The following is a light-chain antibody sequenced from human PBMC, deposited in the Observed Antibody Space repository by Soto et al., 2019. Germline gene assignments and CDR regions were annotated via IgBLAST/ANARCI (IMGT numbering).Light chain of an antibody. CDR1: QNVNNNY. Sequence: EIVLTQCPGTLSLSPGETATLSCRASQNVNNNYMAWFQQKPGLAPRLLIYLTSSRATGVPDRFSGSGSGTDFTLTITGLQPDDFAVYYCQQFGATPLTFGGGTRVEIK. CDR3: QQFGATPLT. CDR2: LTS. J-gene: IGKJ4*01. V-gene: IGKV3-20*01.